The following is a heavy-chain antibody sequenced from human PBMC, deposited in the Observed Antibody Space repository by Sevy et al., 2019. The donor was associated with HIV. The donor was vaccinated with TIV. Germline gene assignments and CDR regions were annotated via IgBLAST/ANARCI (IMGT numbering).Heavy chain of an antibody. CDR2: ISSNGGST. V-gene: IGHV3-64D*06. Sequence: GGSLRLSCSASGFTFSSYAMHWVRQAPGKGLEYVSAISSNGGSTYYADSVKGRFTISRDNSKNTLYLQMSSLRAEDTAVYYCVKGLARVVIAIVFDYWGQRTLVTVSS. J-gene: IGHJ4*02. CDR3: VKGLARVVIAIVFDY. D-gene: IGHD2-21*01. CDR1: GFTFSSYA.